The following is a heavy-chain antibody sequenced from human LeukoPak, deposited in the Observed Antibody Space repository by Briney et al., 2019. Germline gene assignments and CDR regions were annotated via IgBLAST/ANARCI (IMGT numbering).Heavy chain of an antibody. V-gene: IGHV1-2*06. D-gene: IGHD3-16*02. CDR2: INPNSGGT. CDR1: GYTFTGYY. J-gene: IGHJ4*02. Sequence: ASVKVSFTASGYTFTGYYMHWVRQAPGQGLEWMGRINPNSGGTNYAQKFQGRVTMTRDTSISTAYMELSRLRSDDTAVYYCARAYYDYVWGSYRPPPFDYWGQGTLVTVSS. CDR3: ARAYYDYVWGSYRPPPFDY.